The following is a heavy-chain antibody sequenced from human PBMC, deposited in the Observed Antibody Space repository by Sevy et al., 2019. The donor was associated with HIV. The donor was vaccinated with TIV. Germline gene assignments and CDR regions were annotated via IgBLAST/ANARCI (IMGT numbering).Heavy chain of an antibody. J-gene: IGHJ4*02. CDR3: ISDSKERGLSGLVYY. CDR2: IKSKTDGGTT. V-gene: IGHV3-15*01. Sequence: GGSLRLSCAASGFTFSNAWMSWVRKAPGKGLEWVGRIKSKTDGGTTDYAAPVKGRLTISRDDSKNTLYLQMNSLKTEDTAIYYSISDSKERGLSGLVYYWGQGTLVTVSS. CDR1: GFTFSNAW. D-gene: IGHD6-19*01.